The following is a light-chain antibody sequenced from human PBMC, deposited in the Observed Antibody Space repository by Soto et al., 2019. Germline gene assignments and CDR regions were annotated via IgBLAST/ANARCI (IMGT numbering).Light chain of an antibody. Sequence: QSVFTQPPSVSAAPRQKGTISCSGSTSYVSWYQQLPGTAPKLLIYDNNKRPSGIPDRFSCSKSGTSATLDITGLQTGDEADYYCGTWDRGLSVVVFGGGTQVTVL. CDR2: DNN. V-gene: IGLV1-51*01. J-gene: IGLJ3*02. CDR3: GTWDRGLSVVV. CDR1: TSY.